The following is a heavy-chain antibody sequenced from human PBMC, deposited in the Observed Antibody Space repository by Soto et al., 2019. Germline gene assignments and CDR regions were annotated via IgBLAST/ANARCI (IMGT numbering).Heavy chain of an antibody. CDR3: TREQSDDNYFDP. V-gene: IGHV4-61*08. J-gene: IGHJ5*02. Sequence: SETLSLTCPVSGAALSSGGYFYTRVRQPPGKGLEWLGYIYYSGGTNYNPSLKSRVTISLDKSKSQFSLRLISVTAADTAVYYCTREQSDDNYFDPWGQGTLVTVSS. CDR2: IYYSGGT. D-gene: IGHD6-19*01. CDR1: GAALSSGGYF.